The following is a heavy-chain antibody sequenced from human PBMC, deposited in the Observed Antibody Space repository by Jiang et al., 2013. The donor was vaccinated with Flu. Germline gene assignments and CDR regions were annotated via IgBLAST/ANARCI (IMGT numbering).Heavy chain of an antibody. J-gene: IGHJ3*02. Sequence: QLVESGGGLVQPGGSLRLSCAASGFTFSDHYMDWVRQAPGKGLEWVGRIKNKADSYTTDYAASVRGRFTISRDDLKNSLYLQMNSLKNEDTAVYYCARDLRGGFDIWGQGTMVTVSS. V-gene: IGHV3-72*01. CDR2: IKNKADSYTT. CDR3: ARDLRGGFDI. D-gene: IGHD3-16*01. CDR1: GFTFSDHY.